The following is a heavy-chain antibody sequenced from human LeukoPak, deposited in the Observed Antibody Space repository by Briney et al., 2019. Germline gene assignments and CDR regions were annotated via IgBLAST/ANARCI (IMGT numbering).Heavy chain of an antibody. J-gene: IGHJ4*02. CDR3: ASGYSSSGPYFDY. V-gene: IGHV4-31*03. CDR2: IYYSGST. CDR1: GGSISSGGYY. Sequence: PSETLSLTCTVSGGSISSGGYYWSWIRQHPGKGLEWIGYIYYSGSTYYNPSLKSRVTISVDTSKNQFSLKLSSVTAADTAVYYWASGYSSSGPYFDYGGRETRVTVPS. D-gene: IGHD6-13*01.